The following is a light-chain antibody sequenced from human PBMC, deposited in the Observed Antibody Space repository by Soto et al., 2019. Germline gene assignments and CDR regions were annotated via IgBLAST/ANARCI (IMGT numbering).Light chain of an antibody. CDR2: DAS. J-gene: IGKJ2*01. Sequence: EFVLTQSPGTLSLSPGERATLSCRASQTVRNNYLAWYQQKPGQAPRLLIYDASSRATGIPDRFSGGGSGTDFTLTISSLQPDDFATYYCQQYNSYSYTFGQGTKLEIK. CDR1: QTVRNNY. CDR3: QQYNSYSYT. V-gene: IGKV3-20*01.